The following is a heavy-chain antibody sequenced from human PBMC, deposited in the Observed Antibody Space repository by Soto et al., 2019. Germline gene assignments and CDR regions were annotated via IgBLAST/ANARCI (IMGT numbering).Heavy chain of an antibody. CDR3: AKTDGYEVEY. J-gene: IGHJ4*02. D-gene: IGHD5-18*01. CDR1: GYSFTSYW. Sequence: SGESLQISCKGSGYSFTSYWIGCVRQMPGKGLEWMGIIYPGDSDTRYSPSFQGQVTISADKSSTTVYLQWNTLKASDTAMYYCAKTDGYEVEYWGQGTKVTVSS. CDR2: IYPGDSDT. V-gene: IGHV5-51*01.